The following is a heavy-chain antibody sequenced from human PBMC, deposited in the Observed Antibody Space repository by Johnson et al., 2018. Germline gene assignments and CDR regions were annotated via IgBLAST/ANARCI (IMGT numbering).Heavy chain of an antibody. D-gene: IGHD6-25*01. CDR3: AKDGHIAAAGKSYYGMDV. Sequence: VQLVQSGGGLVQPGRSLRLSCAASGFTFDDYAMHWVRQAPGKGLEWVSGISWNSGSIGYADSVKGRFTISRDNAKNSLDLEMKSLRAEDTALYYCAKDGHIAAAGKSYYGMDVWGQGTTVTVSS. J-gene: IGHJ6*02. V-gene: IGHV3-9*01. CDR2: ISWNSGSI. CDR1: GFTFDDYA.